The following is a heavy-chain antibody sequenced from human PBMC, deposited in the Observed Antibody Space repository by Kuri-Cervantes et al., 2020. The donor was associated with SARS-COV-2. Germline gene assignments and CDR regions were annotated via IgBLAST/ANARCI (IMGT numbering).Heavy chain of an antibody. CDR1: GGTFSSYA. CDR3: ATGIAVGTQNWFDP. V-gene: IGHV1-69*01. D-gene: IGHD6-19*01. Sequence: KISCKASGGTFSSYAISWVRQAPGQGLEWMGGIIPIFGTANYAQKFQGRVTITADESTSTAYMELSSLRSEDTAVYYCATGIAVGTQNWFDPWGQGTLVTVSS. J-gene: IGHJ5*02. CDR2: IIPIFGTA.